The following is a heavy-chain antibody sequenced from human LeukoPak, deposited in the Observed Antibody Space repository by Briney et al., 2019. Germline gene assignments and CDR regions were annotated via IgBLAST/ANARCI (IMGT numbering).Heavy chain of an antibody. J-gene: IGHJ4*02. CDR3: ARALAESLDYGGYQTIDY. Sequence: ASVKVSCKASGYTFTSYGISWVRQAPGQGLEWMGWISAYNGNTNYAQKLQGRVTMTTDTSTSTAYMELRSLRSDDTAVYYCARALAESLDYGGYQTIDYWGQGTLVTVSS. D-gene: IGHD4-17*01. CDR2: ISAYNGNT. V-gene: IGHV1-18*01. CDR1: GYTFTSYG.